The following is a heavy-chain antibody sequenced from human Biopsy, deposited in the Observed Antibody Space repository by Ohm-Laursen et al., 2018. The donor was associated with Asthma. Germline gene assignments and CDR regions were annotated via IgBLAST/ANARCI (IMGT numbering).Heavy chain of an antibody. Sequence: SDTLSLTCSVSGGPINNFYWSWIRQPPGKGLESIGHVYYSGSTNYNPSLKSRVTISIDASKNQFSLKLTSVTAADTAVYYCARGVDRVTGLLDHFDSWGQGTLVTVSS. CDR1: GGPINNFY. J-gene: IGHJ4*02. CDR2: VYYSGST. CDR3: ARGVDRVTGLLDHFDS. D-gene: IGHD2-21*02. V-gene: IGHV4-59*07.